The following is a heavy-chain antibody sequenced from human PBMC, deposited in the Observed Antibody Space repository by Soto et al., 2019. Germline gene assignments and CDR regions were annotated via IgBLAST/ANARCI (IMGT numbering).Heavy chain of an antibody. V-gene: IGHV4-59*01. CDR1: GGSISSYY. Sequence: SETLSLTCTVSGGSISSYYWSWIRQPPGKGLEWIGYIYYSGMTNSAQKFQGRVTMTRDTSITTAYMELSRLNSDDTAVYYCARTEMTTLPNFAYWGQRTQVTVSS. D-gene: IGHD4-17*01. J-gene: IGHJ4*02. CDR2: IYYSGMT. CDR3: ARTEMTTLPNFAY.